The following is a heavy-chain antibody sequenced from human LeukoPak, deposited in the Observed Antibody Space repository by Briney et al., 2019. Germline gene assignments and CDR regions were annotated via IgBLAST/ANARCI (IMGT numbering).Heavy chain of an antibody. CDR3: VSGLLTTHGEYFQ. CDR2: MRNSSSTI. CDR1: RLTYRSYS. Sequence: GVSLRLFCGASRLTYRSYSMTGVRPPRARGVEWVSYMRNSSSTIYHAESVKGRLTISRDNAKNSLYLQMNSLTDEDRAVYYCVSGLLTTHGEYFQ. V-gene: IGHV3-48*02. D-gene: IGHD2/OR15-2a*01. J-gene: IGHJ1*01.